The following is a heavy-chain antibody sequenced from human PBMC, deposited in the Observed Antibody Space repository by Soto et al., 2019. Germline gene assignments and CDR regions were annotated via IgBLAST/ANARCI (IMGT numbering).Heavy chain of an antibody. D-gene: IGHD3-3*01. CDR2: ISGSGGST. V-gene: IGHV3-23*01. CDR1: GFTFSSYA. J-gene: IGHJ4*02. CDR3: ARPPQYDFWSGYHFDY. Sequence: GGSLRLSCAASGFTFSSYAMSWVRQAPGKGLEWVSAISGSGGSTYYADSVKGRFTISRDNSKNTLYLQMNSLRAEDTAVYYCARPPQYDFWSGYHFDYWGQGTLVTVSS.